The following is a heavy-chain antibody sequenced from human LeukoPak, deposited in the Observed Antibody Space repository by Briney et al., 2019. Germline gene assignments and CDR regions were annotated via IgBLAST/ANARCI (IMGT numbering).Heavy chain of an antibody. V-gene: IGHV3-53*01. D-gene: IGHD3-3*01. CDR2: IYSGGST. CDR3: ARGITIFGVVNDAFDI. CDR1: GFTFSSNY. J-gene: IGHJ3*02. Sequence: PGGSLRLSCAASGFTFSSNYMSWVRQAPGKGLEWVSLIYSGGSTYYADSVKGRFTISRDNAKNTLYLQMNSLRAEDTAVYYCARGITIFGVVNDAFDIWGQGTMVTVSS.